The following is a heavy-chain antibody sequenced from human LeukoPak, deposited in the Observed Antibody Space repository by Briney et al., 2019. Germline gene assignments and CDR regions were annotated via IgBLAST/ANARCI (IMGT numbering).Heavy chain of an antibody. CDR1: GGSISSSGYC. J-gene: IGHJ4*02. D-gene: IGHD3-16*01. CDR2: IYYSGNT. V-gene: IGHV4-39*01. Sequence: PSETLSLTCTVSGGSISSSGYCWGWIRQPPGKGLEWIGNIYYSGNTYYNPSLKSRVTISVDTSKNQFSLKLSSVTAADTAVYYCARQGTMGAFDYWGQGTLVTVSS. CDR3: ARQGTMGAFDY.